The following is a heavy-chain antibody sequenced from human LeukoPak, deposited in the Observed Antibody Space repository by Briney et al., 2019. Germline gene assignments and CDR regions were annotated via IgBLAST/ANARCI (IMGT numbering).Heavy chain of an antibody. CDR3: ARGGYSSSWYRQNPYYYYGMDV. CDR1: RGSFRGSY. D-gene: IGHD6-13*01. J-gene: IGHJ6*02. Sequence: SETPSLTSADYRGSFRGSYWSWIRQPPGKGLEWIGEINHSGSTNYNPSLKSRVTISVDPSKNQFSLKLSSVTAADTAVYYCARGGYSSSWYRQNPYYYYGMDVWGQGTTVTVSS. V-gene: IGHV4-34*01. CDR2: INHSGST.